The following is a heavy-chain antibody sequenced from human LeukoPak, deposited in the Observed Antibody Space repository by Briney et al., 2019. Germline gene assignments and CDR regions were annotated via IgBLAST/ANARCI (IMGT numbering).Heavy chain of an antibody. D-gene: IGHD3-16*01. J-gene: IGHJ1*01. V-gene: IGHV3-48*03. CDR2: ISSSGSTI. CDR3: AKDDDWGRFNH. Sequence: GGSLRLSCAASGFTFSSYEMNWVRQAPGKGLEWVSYISSSGSTIYYADSVKGRFTISRDNAKNSLYLQMNSLRAEDTAVYYCAKDDDWGRFNHWGQGTLVTVSS. CDR1: GFTFSSYE.